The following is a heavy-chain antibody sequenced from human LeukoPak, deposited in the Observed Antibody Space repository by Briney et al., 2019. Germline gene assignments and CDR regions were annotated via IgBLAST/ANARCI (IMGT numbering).Heavy chain of an antibody. CDR3: ARDCNTGAFDI. Sequence: KASETLSLTCTVSGCSISSSSYYWGWIRQPPGKGLEWIGSIYYSGSTYYNPSLKSRVTISVDTSKNQFSLKLSSVTAADTAVYYCARDCNTGAFDIWGQGTMVTVSS. CDR1: GCSISSSSYY. V-gene: IGHV4-39*07. J-gene: IGHJ3*02. D-gene: IGHD4-17*01. CDR2: IYYSGST.